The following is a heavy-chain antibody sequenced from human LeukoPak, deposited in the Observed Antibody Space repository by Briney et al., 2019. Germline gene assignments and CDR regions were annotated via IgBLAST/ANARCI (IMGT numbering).Heavy chain of an antibody. V-gene: IGHV4-59*01. CDR3: ARGANWGSPDY. CDR2: IYYSGTT. J-gene: IGHJ4*02. CDR1: GGSISSDY. D-gene: IGHD7-27*01. Sequence: SETLSRTCTVSGGSISSDYWSWIRQSPGKGLEWIGYIYYSGTTSYNPSLKSRVTISLDTSKNQFSLKLSSVTAVDTAVYYCARGANWGSPDYWGQGTLVTVSS.